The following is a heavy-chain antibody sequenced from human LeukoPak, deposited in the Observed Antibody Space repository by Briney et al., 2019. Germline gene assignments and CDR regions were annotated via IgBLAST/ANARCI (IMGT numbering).Heavy chain of an antibody. CDR1: GFTVSSNY. D-gene: IGHD3-10*01. V-gene: IGHV3-23*01. CDR3: AKVRRGVFDY. J-gene: IGHJ4*02. Sequence: GGPLRISCAASGFTVSSNYMTWVRQAPGKGLEWVSAISGSGGSTYYADSVKGRFTISRDNSKNTLYLQMNSLRAEDTAVYYCAKVRRGVFDYWGQGTLVTVSS. CDR2: ISGSGGST.